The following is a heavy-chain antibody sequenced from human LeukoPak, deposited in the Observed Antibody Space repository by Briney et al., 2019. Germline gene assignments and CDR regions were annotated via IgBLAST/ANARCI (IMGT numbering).Heavy chain of an antibody. CDR3: AGVRVQLLSQYYFDY. J-gene: IGHJ4*02. V-gene: IGHV5-51*07. CDR2: IDPADSDT. Sequence: GESLKISCQACGNTLSHFWHGGRHQMSGKGLEWMGIIDPADSDTRYSPPFQGQVTISAEKSITTAYLQWSSLKASDTAIYYCAGVRVQLLSQYYFDYWGQGTLVTVSS. CDR1: GNTLSHFW. D-gene: IGHD3-10*01.